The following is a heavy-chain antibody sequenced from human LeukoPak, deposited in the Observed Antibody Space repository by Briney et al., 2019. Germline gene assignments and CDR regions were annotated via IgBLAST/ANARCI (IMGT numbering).Heavy chain of an antibody. J-gene: IGHJ4*02. D-gene: IGHD6-19*01. Sequence: GGSLRLSCAASGFTFSSYWMHWVRQAPGKGLVWVSRISSDGSTVYADFVKGRSTISRDNAKNTLYLQMNSLREEDTAVYYCVGSTGWPGYRGQGTLVTVSS. CDR2: ISSDGST. CDR1: GFTFSSYW. CDR3: VGSTGWPGY. V-gene: IGHV3-74*01.